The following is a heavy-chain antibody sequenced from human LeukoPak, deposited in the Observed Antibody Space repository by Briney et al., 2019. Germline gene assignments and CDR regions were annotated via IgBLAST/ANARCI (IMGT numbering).Heavy chain of an antibody. D-gene: IGHD3-3*01. CDR2: ISYDGSNK. Sequence: GGSLRLSCAASGFTFSSYAMHWVRQAPGKGLEWVAVISYDGSNKYYADSVKGRFTISRDNSKNTLYLQMNSLRAEDTAVYYCARDGYYDFWSGYYTYYYYYMDVWGKGTTVTVSS. CDR3: ARDGYYDFWSGYYTYYYYYMDV. CDR1: GFTFSSYA. J-gene: IGHJ6*03. V-gene: IGHV3-30*04.